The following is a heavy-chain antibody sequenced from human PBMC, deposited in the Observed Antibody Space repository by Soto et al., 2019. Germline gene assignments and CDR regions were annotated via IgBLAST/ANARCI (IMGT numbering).Heavy chain of an antibody. CDR1: GFSFNDYA. CDR2: ISWNSGII. D-gene: IGHD2-15*01. V-gene: IGHV3-9*01. J-gene: IGHJ3*02. CDR3: AKDIREDIVVVVAERGAFDI. Sequence: EVQLVESGGGLVQPGRSLRLSCTASGFSFNDYAMHWVRQVPGKGLEWVSGISWNSGIIGYAASVKGRFTISSENATNTLHLQMNSPGHEDTALYYCAKDIREDIVVVVAERGAFDIWGQGKMVTVSS.